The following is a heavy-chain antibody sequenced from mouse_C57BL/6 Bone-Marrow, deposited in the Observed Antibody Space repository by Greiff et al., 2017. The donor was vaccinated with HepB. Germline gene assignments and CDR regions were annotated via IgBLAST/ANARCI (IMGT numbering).Heavy chain of an antibody. J-gene: IGHJ4*01. V-gene: IGHV10-1*01. Sequence: GGGLVQPKGSLKLSCAASGFSFNTYAMNWVRQAPGKGLEWVARIRSKSNNYATYYADSVKDRFTISRDDSESMLYLQMNNLKTEDTAMYYCVRQRGYGSGAMDYWGQGTSVTVSS. CDR3: VRQRGYGSGAMDY. CDR2: IRSKSNNYAT. CDR1: GFSFNTYA. D-gene: IGHD1-1*01.